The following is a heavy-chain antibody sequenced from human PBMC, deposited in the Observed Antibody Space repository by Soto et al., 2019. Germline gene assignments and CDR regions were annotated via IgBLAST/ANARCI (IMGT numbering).Heavy chain of an antibody. CDR3: ARDISKAFDI. CDR2: ISYDGSNK. J-gene: IGHJ3*02. CDR1: GTTFSSYG. Sequence: HPGGSLRLSCAASGTTFSSYGTHWVRQAPGKGLEWVAAISYDGSNKYYADPVKGRFTISRDNSKNTLYLQMNSLRAEDTAVYYCARDISKAFDIWGQGTMVTVSS. V-gene: IGHV3-30*03.